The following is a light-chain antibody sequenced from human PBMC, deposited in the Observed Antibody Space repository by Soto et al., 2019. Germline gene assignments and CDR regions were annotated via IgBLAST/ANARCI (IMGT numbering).Light chain of an antibody. J-gene: IGKJ4*02. CDR2: TAS. CDR3: QQTSSSPQT. Sequence: DIQMTQSPSSLSASVGDRVTITCRTSQSVHTDLHWYQQKVGQAPHLLIHTASTLQSGVPSRFSASGSGTDFSLTISGLQPEDFATYFCQQTSSSPQTFGEGTRVEVK. CDR1: QSVHTD. V-gene: IGKV1-39*01.